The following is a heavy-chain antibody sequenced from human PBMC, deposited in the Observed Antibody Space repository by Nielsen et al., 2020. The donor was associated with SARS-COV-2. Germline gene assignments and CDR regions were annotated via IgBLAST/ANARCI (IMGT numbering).Heavy chain of an antibody. CDR3: TRRGEYCGGDCPLGH. V-gene: IGHV3-73*01. J-gene: IGHJ4*02. CDR1: GFTFSGSA. CDR2: IRSYASEYAT. D-gene: IGHD2-21*02. Sequence: GGSLRLSCAVSGFTFSGSAMHWVRQASGKGLEWVGRIRSYASEYATAYAASVIGRFTISRDDSKNTAYLQMNSLKTEDTAVYYCTRRGEYCGGDCPLGHWGQGTLVTVSS.